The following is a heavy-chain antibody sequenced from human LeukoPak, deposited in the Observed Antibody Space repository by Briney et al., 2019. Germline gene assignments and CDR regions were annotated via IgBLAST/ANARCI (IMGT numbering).Heavy chain of an antibody. CDR2: ISGSGGST. CDR1: GFTFSSYA. D-gene: IGHD2-2*02. Sequence: GGSLSLSCAASGFTFSSYAMSWVRQAPGKGLEWVSAISGSGGSTYYADSVKGRFTISRDNSKNTLYLQMNSLRAEDTAVYYCAKPSSVVPAAIPVSYFDYWGQGTLVTVSS. CDR3: AKPSSVVPAAIPVSYFDY. J-gene: IGHJ4*02. V-gene: IGHV3-23*01.